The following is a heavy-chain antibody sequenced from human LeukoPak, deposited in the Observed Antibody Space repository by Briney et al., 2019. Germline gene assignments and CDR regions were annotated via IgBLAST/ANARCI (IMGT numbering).Heavy chain of an antibody. D-gene: IGHD4-17*01. CDR2: ISSTSMTK. V-gene: IGHV3-48*02. CDR3: ARVRSGAFDI. Sequence: GGSLRLSCAASGFTFSSYSMDWVRQAPGKGLECVSHISSTSMTKYYADSVRGRFTISRDNVQNSLYLQMNSLRDEDTAVYYCARVRSGAFDIWGEGTVATVSS. CDR1: GFTFSSYS. J-gene: IGHJ3*02.